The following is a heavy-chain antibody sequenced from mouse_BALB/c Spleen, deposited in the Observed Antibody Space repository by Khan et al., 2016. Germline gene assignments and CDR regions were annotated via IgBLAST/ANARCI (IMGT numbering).Heavy chain of an antibody. CDR2: IRNKANGYTT. Sequence: EVQLLETGGGLVQPGGSLRLSCATSGFTFTDYYMSWVRQPPGKALEWLGFIRNKANGYTTEYSASVKGRFTISRDNSQSILYLQMNTLRAEDSATYYCARGGSPAMDYWGQGTSVTVSS. CDR3: ARGGSPAMDY. V-gene: IGHV7-3*02. CDR1: GFTFTDYY. J-gene: IGHJ4*01.